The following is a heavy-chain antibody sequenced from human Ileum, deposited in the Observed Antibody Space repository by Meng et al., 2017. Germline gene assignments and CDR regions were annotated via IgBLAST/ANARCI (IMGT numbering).Heavy chain of an antibody. Sequence: LQLEGVGVGVVQPGSSLRLSCAGFGFTFKVYGMHWVRQAPGKGLEWVAFIHNDENAPFYADSVKGRFTISRDNSKNTLYLQLNSLRAEDTAVYYCATDGPGHDIDNWGRGTLVTVSS. D-gene: IGHD1-1*01. CDR2: IHNDENAP. V-gene: IGHV3-30*02. CDR3: ATDGPGHDIDN. CDR1: GFTFKVYG. J-gene: IGHJ4*02.